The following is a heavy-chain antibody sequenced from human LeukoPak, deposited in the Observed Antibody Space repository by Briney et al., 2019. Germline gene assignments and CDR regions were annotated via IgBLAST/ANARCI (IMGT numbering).Heavy chain of an antibody. Sequence: PSETLSLTCTVSGGSISSYYWSWIRQPPGKGLEWIGYIYYSGSTNYNPSLKSRVTISVDTSKDQFSLKLSSVTAADTAVYYCAGLTGEGQFGYWGQGTLVTVSS. D-gene: IGHD3-16*01. J-gene: IGHJ4*02. CDR3: AGLTGEGQFGY. V-gene: IGHV4-59*01. CDR1: GGSISSYY. CDR2: IYYSGST.